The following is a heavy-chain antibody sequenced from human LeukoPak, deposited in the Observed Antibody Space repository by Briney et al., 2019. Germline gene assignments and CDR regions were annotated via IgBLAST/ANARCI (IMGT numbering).Heavy chain of an antibody. J-gene: IGHJ4*02. CDR1: GFTFSSYT. Sequence: GGSLRLSCAASGFTFSSYTMNWVRQAPGKGLEWVSYISSSSSTLYYADSVKGRFTISRDNDKNSLYLQMSSLRAEDTAVYYCARGGSGSYYDYWGQGTLVTVSS. CDR3: ARGGSGSYYDY. V-gene: IGHV3-48*01. D-gene: IGHD3-10*01. CDR2: ISSSSSTL.